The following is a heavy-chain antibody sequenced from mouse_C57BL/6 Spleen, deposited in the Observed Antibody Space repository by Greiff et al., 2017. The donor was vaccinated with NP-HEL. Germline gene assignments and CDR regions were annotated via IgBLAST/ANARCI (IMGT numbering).Heavy chain of an antibody. CDR1: GYSFTGYF. V-gene: IGHV1-20*01. Sequence: VQLQQSGPELVKPGDSVKISCKASGYSFTGYFMNWVMQSHGKSLEWIGRINPYNGDTFYNQKFKGKATLTVDKSSSTAHMELRSLTSEDSAVYYCARADYGSSYEEGLFDYWGQGTTLTVSS. J-gene: IGHJ2*01. CDR2: INPYNGDT. D-gene: IGHD1-1*01. CDR3: ARADYGSSYEEGLFDY.